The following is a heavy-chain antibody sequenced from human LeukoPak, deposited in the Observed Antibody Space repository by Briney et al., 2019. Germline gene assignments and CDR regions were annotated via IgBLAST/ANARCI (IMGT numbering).Heavy chain of an antibody. D-gene: IGHD6-13*01. V-gene: IGHV4-59*08. J-gene: IGHJ4*02. CDR1: GGSISHYH. CDR2: IYYIGTT. CDR3: ARAMGGAGTVTDY. Sequence: SETLSLTCTVSGGSISHYHWSWIRQPPGKGLEWIGNIYYIGTTNYNPSLKSRVTMSVDTSNNQFSLKLSSVTAADTAVYFCARAMGGAGTVTDYWGQGTLVTVSS.